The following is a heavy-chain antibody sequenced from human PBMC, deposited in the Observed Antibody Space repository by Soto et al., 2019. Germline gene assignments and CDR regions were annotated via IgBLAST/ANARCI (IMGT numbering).Heavy chain of an antibody. Sequence: GESLKISCAASGFTFSSYAMSWVRQAPGKGLEWVSAISGSGGSTYYADSVKGRFTISRDNSKNTLYLQMNSLRAEDTAVYYCAKEGYGDSYFDYWGQGTLVTVSS. J-gene: IGHJ4*02. V-gene: IGHV3-23*01. CDR1: GFTFSSYA. D-gene: IGHD4-17*01. CDR3: AKEGYGDSYFDY. CDR2: ISGSGGST.